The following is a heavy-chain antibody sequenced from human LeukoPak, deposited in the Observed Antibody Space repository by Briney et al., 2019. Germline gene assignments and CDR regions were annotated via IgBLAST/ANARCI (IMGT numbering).Heavy chain of an antibody. CDR2: IYSSTTT. CDR3: ARAVSNDYAAS. D-gene: IGHD4-17*01. CDR1: GFSVGNNY. V-gene: IGHV3-53*01. Sequence: GGSLRLSCAASGFSVGNNYVSWVRQAPGKGLEWVSIIYSSTTTHYADSVKGRFTISRDNSKNTVYLEMNSLRVDDTAVYYCARAVSNDYAASWGQGTLVTVSS. J-gene: IGHJ5*02.